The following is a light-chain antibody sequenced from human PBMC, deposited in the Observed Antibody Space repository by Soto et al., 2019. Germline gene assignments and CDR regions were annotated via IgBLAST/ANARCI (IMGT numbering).Light chain of an antibody. J-gene: IGKJ1*01. CDR3: QQYGSSGT. V-gene: IGKV3-20*01. CDR1: QSVSTNY. Sequence: EFVLTQSAGALSRYPGERATLSCMASQSVSTNYLAWYQQKPGQAPRLLIYGASNRATGIPERFSGSGSGTDFTLTISRLEPEDFAVYYCQQYGSSGTFGQGTKVDIK. CDR2: GAS.